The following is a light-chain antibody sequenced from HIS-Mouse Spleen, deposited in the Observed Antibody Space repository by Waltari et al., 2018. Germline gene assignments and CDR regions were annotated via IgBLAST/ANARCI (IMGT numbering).Light chain of an antibody. Sequence: SYVLTQPPSVSVAPGQTARITCGGNNIGSKSVHWYQQKPGQAPVLVVYDDSDRPSGSPERFSGSNSGNTATLTISRVEAGDEADYYCQVWDSGSDHWVFGGGTKLTVL. J-gene: IGLJ3*02. CDR1: NIGSKS. CDR3: QVWDSGSDHWV. CDR2: DDS. V-gene: IGLV3-21*02.